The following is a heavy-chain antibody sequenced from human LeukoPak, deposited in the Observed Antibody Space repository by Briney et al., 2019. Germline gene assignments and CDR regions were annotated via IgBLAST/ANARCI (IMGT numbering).Heavy chain of an antibody. CDR3: ARGGITIFGVVTFDY. D-gene: IGHD3-3*01. Sequence: GASVKVSCKASGYTFTSYGISWVRQAPGQGLEWMGWISAYNGNTNYAQKLQGRVTMTTDTSTSTAHMELRSLRSDDTAVYYCARGGITIFGVVTFDYWGQGTLVTVSS. J-gene: IGHJ4*02. V-gene: IGHV1-18*01. CDR2: ISAYNGNT. CDR1: GYTFTSYG.